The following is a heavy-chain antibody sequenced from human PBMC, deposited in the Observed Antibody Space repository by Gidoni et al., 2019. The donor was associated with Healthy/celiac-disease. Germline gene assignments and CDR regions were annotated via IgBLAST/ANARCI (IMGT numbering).Heavy chain of an antibody. V-gene: IGHV4-34*01. Sequence: QVQLQQWGAGLLKPSETLSLTCAVYGGSFSGYYWSWIRQPPGKGLEWIGEINHSGSTNYNPSLKSRVTISVDTSKNQFSLELSSVTAADTAVYYCARSGGIAVAHWFDPWGQGTLVTVSS. CDR2: INHSGST. CDR3: ARSGGIAVAHWFDP. J-gene: IGHJ5*02. D-gene: IGHD6-19*01. CDR1: GGSFSGYY.